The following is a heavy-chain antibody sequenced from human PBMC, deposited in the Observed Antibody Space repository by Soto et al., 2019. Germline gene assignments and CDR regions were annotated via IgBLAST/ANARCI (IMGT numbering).Heavy chain of an antibody. V-gene: IGHV5-51*01. J-gene: IGHJ6*02. CDR3: ARLPRGGRKYGMDV. CDR1: GYTFTTYW. CDR2: ISPGDSDT. D-gene: IGHD3-10*01. Sequence: GESLKISCNGSGYTFTTYWSAWVRQMPGKGLEWMGIISPGDSDTRYSPSFQGQVTISADKSISTAYLQWSGLKASDTAMYYCARLPRGGRKYGMDVWGQGNAVTVSS.